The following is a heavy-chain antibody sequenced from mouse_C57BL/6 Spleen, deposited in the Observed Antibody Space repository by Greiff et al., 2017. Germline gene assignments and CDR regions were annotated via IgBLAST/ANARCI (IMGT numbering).Heavy chain of an antibody. D-gene: IGHD2-12*01. CDR3: ARHEELVIYEGYYAMDY. CDR2: FYPGSGSI. Sequence: QVQLQESGAELVKPGASVKLSCKASGYTFTEYPIHWVKQRSGQGLEWIGCFYPGSGSIKYNEKFKDKATLTEDKSSSTVYMELSILTSEESAVYFCARHEELVIYEGYYAMDYWGQGASGTASS. CDR1: GYTFTEYP. J-gene: IGHJ4*01. V-gene: IGHV1-62-2*01.